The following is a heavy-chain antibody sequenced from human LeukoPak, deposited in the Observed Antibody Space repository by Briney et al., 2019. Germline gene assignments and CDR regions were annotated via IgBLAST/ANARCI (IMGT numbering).Heavy chain of an antibody. D-gene: IGHD3-3*01. J-gene: IGHJ5*02. V-gene: IGHV3-48*01. Sequence: GGSLRLSCAASGFTFSSYSMNWVRQAPGKGLEWVSYISSSSSTIYYADSVKGRFTISRDSAKNSLYLQMNSLRAEDTAVYYCARDQGDFWSGYYSWGQGTLVTVSS. CDR2: ISSSSSTI. CDR3: ARDQGDFWSGYYS. CDR1: GFTFSSYS.